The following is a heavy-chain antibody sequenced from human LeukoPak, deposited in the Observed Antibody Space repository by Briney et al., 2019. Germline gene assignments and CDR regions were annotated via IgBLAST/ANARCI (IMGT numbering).Heavy chain of an antibody. J-gene: IGHJ3*02. CDR1: GGSFSGYY. Sequence: PSETLSLTCAVYGGSFSGYYWSWIRQPPGKGLEWIGEINHSGSTNYNPSLKSRGTISVATSKNQFSLKLSSVTAADTAVYYCARGDTAMVNDAFDIWGQGTMVTVSS. D-gene: IGHD5-18*01. CDR2: INHSGST. CDR3: ARGDTAMVNDAFDI. V-gene: IGHV4-34*01.